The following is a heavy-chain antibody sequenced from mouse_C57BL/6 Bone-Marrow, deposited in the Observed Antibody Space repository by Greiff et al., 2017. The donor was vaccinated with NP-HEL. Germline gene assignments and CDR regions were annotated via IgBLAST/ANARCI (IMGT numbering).Heavy chain of an antibody. D-gene: IGHD2-2*01. J-gene: IGHJ4*01. Sequence: QVHVKQSGAELVRPGSSVKLSCKASGYTFTSYWMDWVKQRPGQGLEWIGNIYPSDSETHYNQKFKDKATLTVDKSSSTAYMQLSSLTSEDSAVYYCARSLWLRLAMDYWGQGTSVTVSS. CDR2: IYPSDSET. V-gene: IGHV1-61*01. CDR1: GYTFTSYW. CDR3: ARSLWLRLAMDY.